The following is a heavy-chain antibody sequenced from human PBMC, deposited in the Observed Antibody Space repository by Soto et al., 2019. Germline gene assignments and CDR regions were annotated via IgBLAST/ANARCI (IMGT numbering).Heavy chain of an antibody. D-gene: IGHD6-13*01. CDR2: MHYSGYT. CDR1: DDSISSGTYY. V-gene: IGHV4-39*02. J-gene: IGHJ5*02. CDR3: TGEQYASSWT. Sequence: SETLSLTCTVSDDSISSGTYYWAWVRQPPGKGLEWIGSMHYSGYTFYSPSLRSRVALSVDTSKNQFSLNVASVSAADTAVYYCTGEQYASSWTWGQGTLVTVSS.